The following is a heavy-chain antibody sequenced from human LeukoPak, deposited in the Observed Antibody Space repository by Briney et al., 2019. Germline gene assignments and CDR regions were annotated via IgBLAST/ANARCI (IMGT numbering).Heavy chain of an antibody. D-gene: IGHD6-13*01. J-gene: IGHJ4*02. Sequence: GGSLRLSCAASGFTFSDHYIDWVRQAPGKGLEWVGRSRNKANSYTTSYAASVKGRFTISRDDSKNSLYLQMNSLKTEDTAVYYCTRIAAVGTHFDYWGQGTLATVSS. V-gene: IGHV3-72*01. CDR2: SRNKANSYTT. CDR3: TRIAAVGTHFDY. CDR1: GFTFSDHY.